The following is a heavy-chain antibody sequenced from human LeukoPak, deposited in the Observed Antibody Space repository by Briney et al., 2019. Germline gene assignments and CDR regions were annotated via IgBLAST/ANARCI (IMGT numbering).Heavy chain of an antibody. CDR2: ISSNGGST. Sequence: GGSLRLSCSGSGFTFSTYAFHWVRQAPGKGLEYVSAISSNGGSTFYADSVKGRFTISRDNSKNTLLLQMNSLRAEDTAVYYCVIDYRAYRTRGNDYWGQGTLVTVSS. V-gene: IGHV3-64D*06. CDR3: VIDYRAYRTRGNDY. CDR1: GFTFSTYA. J-gene: IGHJ4*02. D-gene: IGHD5-18*01.